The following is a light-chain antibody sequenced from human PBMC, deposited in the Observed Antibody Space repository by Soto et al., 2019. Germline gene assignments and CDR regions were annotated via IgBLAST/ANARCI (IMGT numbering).Light chain of an antibody. J-gene: IGKJ4*01. V-gene: IGKV1-39*01. CDR1: QRISTF. CDR2: SAY. Sequence: DIVMIQSPSSLSALVGDSVTITCHASQRISTFLNWYHQKPGKASKLLIYSAYYLQSGVTSNFSGSGSGTDFTISIVTLQPEDFGTYFCQPSYRLPLTFGGGTQVEIK. CDR3: QPSYRLPLT.